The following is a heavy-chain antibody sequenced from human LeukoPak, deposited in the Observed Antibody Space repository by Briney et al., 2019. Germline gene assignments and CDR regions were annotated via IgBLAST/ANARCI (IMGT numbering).Heavy chain of an antibody. D-gene: IGHD6-19*01. CDR2: ISYDGSNK. CDR3: AKGAHSSGWPGNWLDP. CDR1: GFTFSSYA. V-gene: IGHV3-30-3*01. Sequence: PGRSLRLSCAASGFTFSSYAMHWVRQAPGKGLEWVAVISYDGSNKYYADSVKGRFTISRDNSKNTLYLQMNSLRAEDTAVYYCAKGAHSSGWPGNWLDPWGQGTLVTVSS. J-gene: IGHJ5*02.